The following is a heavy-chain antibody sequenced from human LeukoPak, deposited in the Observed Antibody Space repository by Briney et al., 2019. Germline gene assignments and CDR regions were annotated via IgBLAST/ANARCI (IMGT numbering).Heavy chain of an antibody. D-gene: IGHD6-19*01. J-gene: IGHJ3*02. CDR1: GGSISSGSYY. Sequence: SETLSLTCTVSGGSISSGSYYWSWIRQPAGKGLEWIGRIYTSGSTNYNPSLKSRVTISVDTSKNQFSLKLSSVTAADTAVYYCASGSGWNAFDIWGQGTMVTVSS. V-gene: IGHV4-61*02. CDR3: ASGSGWNAFDI. CDR2: IYTSGST.